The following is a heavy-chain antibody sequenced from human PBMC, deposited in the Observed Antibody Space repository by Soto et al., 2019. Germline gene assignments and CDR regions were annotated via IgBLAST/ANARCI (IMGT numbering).Heavy chain of an antibody. Sequence: AGGSLRLSCAASGFTFRIYGMHWVRQAQGKGLEWVAVISYDGSNKYYAHSVKGRFTNSRDNSKNTLYLQMNSLRAEDTAVYYCAKDRAWGVPTPMYYFDYWGQGTLVTVSS. D-gene: IGHD5-12*01. V-gene: IGHV3-30*18. J-gene: IGHJ4*02. CDR1: GFTFRIYG. CDR2: ISYDGSNK. CDR3: AKDRAWGVPTPMYYFDY.